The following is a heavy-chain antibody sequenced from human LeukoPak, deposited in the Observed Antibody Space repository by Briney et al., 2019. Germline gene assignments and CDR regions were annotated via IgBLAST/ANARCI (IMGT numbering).Heavy chain of an antibody. D-gene: IGHD1-26*01. V-gene: IGHV6-1*01. J-gene: IGHJ4*02. CDR3: ARGGTYLFDY. CDR1: GDSVSSNSAA. Sequence: SQTLSLTCAISGDSVSSNSAAWNWTRQSPSRGLEWLGRTYYRSKWYNDYAVSVKSRITINPDTPKNQFSLQLNSVTAEDTAVYYCARGGTYLFDYWGRGTLVTVSS. CDR2: TYYRSKWYN.